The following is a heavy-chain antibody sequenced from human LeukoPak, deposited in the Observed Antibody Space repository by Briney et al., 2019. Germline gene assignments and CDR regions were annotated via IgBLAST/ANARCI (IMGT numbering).Heavy chain of an antibody. CDR3: ARHDNSSGYLFDY. V-gene: IGHV4-4*02. D-gene: IGHD3-22*01. J-gene: IGHJ4*02. CDR2: IYHSGST. Sequence: PSETLSLTCAVSGGSISSRNWWSWVRQPPGKGLEWIGEIYHSGSTYYNPSLKSRVTISVDTSKNQFSLKLSSVTAADTAVYYCARHDNSSGYLFDYWGQGTLVTVSS. CDR1: GGSISSRNW.